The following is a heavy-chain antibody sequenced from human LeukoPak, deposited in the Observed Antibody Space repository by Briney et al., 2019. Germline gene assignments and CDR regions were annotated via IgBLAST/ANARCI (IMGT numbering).Heavy chain of an antibody. D-gene: IGHD3-10*01. CDR2: ISAYNSNT. CDR3: ARDTKRSRARWENLGSDL. Sequence: ASVKVSCKASGYTFTSYGINWVRQAPGQGLEWMGWISAYNSNTHYAQKLQGRVTMTTDTSTSTAYMEVRSLRSDDTAVYYCARDTKRSRARWENLGSDLWGQGTLVTVSS. J-gene: IGHJ5*02. CDR1: GYTFTSYG. V-gene: IGHV1-18*01.